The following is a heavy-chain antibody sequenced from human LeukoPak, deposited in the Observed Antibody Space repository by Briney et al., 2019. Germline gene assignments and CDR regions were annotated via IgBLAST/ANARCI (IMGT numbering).Heavy chain of an antibody. Sequence: GGSLRLSCAASGFTFSSYAMSWARQAPGKGLEWVSAISGSGGSTYYADSVKGRFTISRDNSKNTLYLQMNSLRAEDTAVYYCAKDVIFYWAFDIWGQGTMVTVSS. CDR3: AKDVIFYWAFDI. CDR2: ISGSGGST. J-gene: IGHJ3*02. D-gene: IGHD3-9*01. V-gene: IGHV3-23*01. CDR1: GFTFSSYA.